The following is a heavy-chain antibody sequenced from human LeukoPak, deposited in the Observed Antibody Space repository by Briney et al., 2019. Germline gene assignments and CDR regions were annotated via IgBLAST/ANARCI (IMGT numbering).Heavy chain of an antibody. D-gene: IGHD6-13*01. CDR1: GGSISSGDYY. Sequence: SQTLSLTCTVSGGSISSGDYYWSWIRQPPGKGLEWIGYIYYSGSTCYNPSLKSRVTISVDTSKNQFSLKLSSVTAADTAVYYCARGVGRQQLEYLDYWGQGTLVTVSS. CDR3: ARGVGRQQLEYLDY. CDR2: IYYSGST. J-gene: IGHJ4*02. V-gene: IGHV4-30-4*08.